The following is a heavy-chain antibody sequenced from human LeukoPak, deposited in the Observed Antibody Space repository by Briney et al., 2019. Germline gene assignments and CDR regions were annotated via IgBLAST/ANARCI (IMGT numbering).Heavy chain of an antibody. Sequence: PGGSLRLSCVASGFTFTKYSMNWVRQAPGKGLEWVSYISSSSSAIYYADSVKGQFTISRDNAKNSLYLLMTSLRAEDTAVYYCARGSEWELLGSCDYWGQGTLVTVSS. CDR3: ARGSEWELLGSCDY. CDR2: ISSSSSAI. J-gene: IGHJ4*02. D-gene: IGHD1-26*01. V-gene: IGHV3-48*04. CDR1: GFTFTKYS.